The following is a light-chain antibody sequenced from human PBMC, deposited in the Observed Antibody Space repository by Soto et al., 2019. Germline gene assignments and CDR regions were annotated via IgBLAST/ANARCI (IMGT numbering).Light chain of an antibody. J-gene: IGLJ3*02. V-gene: IGLV2-14*01. Sequence: QSALTQPASVSGSPGQSITISCTGTSSDVGGYNYVSWYQHHPGKTPKLMISEVSNRPSGVSSRFSGSKSGNTASLTISGLQAEDEAYYYCSSYTSSYTWVFGGGTKLTVL. CDR2: EVS. CDR1: SSDVGGYNY. CDR3: SSYTSSYTWV.